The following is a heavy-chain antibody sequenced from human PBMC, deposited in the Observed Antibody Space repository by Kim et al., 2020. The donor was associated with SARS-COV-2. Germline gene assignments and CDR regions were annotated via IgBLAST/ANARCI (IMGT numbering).Heavy chain of an antibody. J-gene: IGHJ6*02. CDR2: MNPNSGNT. V-gene: IGHV1-8*01. Sequence: ASVKVFCKASGYTFTSYDINWVRQATGQGLEWMGWMNPNSGNTGYAQKFQGRVTMTRNTSISTAYMELSSLRSEDTAVYYCARGHTAMVTYYYYGMDVWGQGTTVTVSS. D-gene: IGHD5-18*01. CDR1: GYTFTSYD. CDR3: ARGHTAMVTYYYYGMDV.